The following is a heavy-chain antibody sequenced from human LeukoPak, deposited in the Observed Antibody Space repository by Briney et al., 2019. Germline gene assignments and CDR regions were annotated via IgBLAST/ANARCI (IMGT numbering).Heavy chain of an antibody. CDR1: GFTVSSNY. CDR3: ARGRGYRDYDRPLDY. Sequence: GGSLRLSRAASGFTVSSNYMNWDRQAPGKGLEWVSVITSGGNTYYADSVKGRFTTSRDNSKNTLYVQMNSLRAEDTAIYYCARGRGYRDYDRPLDYWGQGTLVTVSS. D-gene: IGHD5-12*01. J-gene: IGHJ4*02. CDR2: ITSGGNT. V-gene: IGHV3-53*01.